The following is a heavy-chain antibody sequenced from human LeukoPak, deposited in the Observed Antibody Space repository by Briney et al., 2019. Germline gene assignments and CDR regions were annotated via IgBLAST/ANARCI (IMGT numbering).Heavy chain of an antibody. CDR2: IYYSGRT. V-gene: IGHV4-59*08. Sequence: KSSETLSLTCTVSGGSISSYYWSWIRQPPGKGLEWIAYIYYSGRTNYNPSLKSRVTISVDTSKNQFSLKLSSVTAADTAVYYCATAFTSKSGSYLDYWGQGTLVTVSS. CDR1: GGSISSYY. J-gene: IGHJ4*02. D-gene: IGHD1-26*01. CDR3: ATAFTSKSGSYLDY.